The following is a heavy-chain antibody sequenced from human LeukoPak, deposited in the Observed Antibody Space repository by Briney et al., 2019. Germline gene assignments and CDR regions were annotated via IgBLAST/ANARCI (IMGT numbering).Heavy chain of an antibody. D-gene: IGHD6-19*01. CDR1: GYTFTNYG. V-gene: IGHV1-18*01. CDR3: AKTPVAGYHYGLDV. J-gene: IGHJ6*02. Sequence: ASVKVSCKASGYTFTNYGISWVRQAPGQGLEWMGWISGYNGNTNYAQKLQGRVTMTTDTTTNTAYMELRSLRSDDTAMYYCAKTPVAGYHYGLDVWGQGTTVTVSS. CDR2: ISGYNGNT.